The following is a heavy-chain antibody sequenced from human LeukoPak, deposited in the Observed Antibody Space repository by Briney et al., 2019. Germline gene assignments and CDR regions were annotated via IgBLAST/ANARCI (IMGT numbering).Heavy chain of an antibody. CDR3: ARLRYYGMDV. V-gene: IGHV3-48*04. CDR1: GFTFSGYD. CDR2: TSSSSSTI. Sequence: QAGGSLRLSCAASGFTFSGYDMSWVRQAPGKGLEWVSYTSSSSSTIYYAGSVKSRFTISRDNAKNSLYLQMNSLRAEDTAVYYCARLRYYGMDVWGQGTTVTVSS. J-gene: IGHJ6*02.